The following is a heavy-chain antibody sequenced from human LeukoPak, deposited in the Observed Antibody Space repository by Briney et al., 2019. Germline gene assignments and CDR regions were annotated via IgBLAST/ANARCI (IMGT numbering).Heavy chain of an antibody. CDR3: ARGTVGATVYYFDY. CDR2: IYRSGST. J-gene: IGHJ4*02. V-gene: IGHV4-38-2*01. CDR1: GYSISSGYY. D-gene: IGHD1-26*01. Sequence: SETLSLTCAVSGYSISSGYYWGWLRQPPEKGLEWIGSIYRSGSTYYNSDLKSRLTISIDTSKNQFSLKVNSVTAADTALYNCARGTVGATVYYFDYWGQGTLVTVSS.